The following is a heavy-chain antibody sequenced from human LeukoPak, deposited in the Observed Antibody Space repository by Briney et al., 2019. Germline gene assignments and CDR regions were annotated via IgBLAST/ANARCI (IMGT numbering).Heavy chain of an antibody. CDR1: GGTFSSYA. Sequence: SVKVSCKASGGTFSSYAISWVRQAPGQGLEWMGGIIPIFGTANYAQKFQGRVTITADESTSTAYMELSNLRSEDTAVYYCAYILTGYASGSEEYYFDYWGQGTLVTVSS. CDR2: IIPIFGTA. D-gene: IGHD3-9*01. V-gene: IGHV1-69*13. CDR3: AYILTGYASGSEEYYFDY. J-gene: IGHJ4*02.